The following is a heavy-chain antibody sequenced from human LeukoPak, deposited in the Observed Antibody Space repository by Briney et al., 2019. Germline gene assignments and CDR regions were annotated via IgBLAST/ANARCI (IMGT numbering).Heavy chain of an antibody. CDR2: IYYSGST. Sequence: SETLSLTYTVSGGSISSSSYYWGWIRQPPGKGLEWIGSIYYSGSTYYNPSLKSRVTISVDTSKNQFSLKLSSVTAADTAVYYCARFVVGDYFDYWGQGTLVTVSS. D-gene: IGHD2-21*01. J-gene: IGHJ4*02. V-gene: IGHV4-39*07. CDR3: ARFVVGDYFDY. CDR1: GGSISSSSYY.